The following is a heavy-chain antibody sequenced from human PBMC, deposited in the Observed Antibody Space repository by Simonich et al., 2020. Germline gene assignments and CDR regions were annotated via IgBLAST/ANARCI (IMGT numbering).Heavy chain of an antibody. CDR1: GGSFSGYY. Sequence: QVQLQQWGAGLLKPSETLSLTCAVYGGSFSGYYWRWHRQPPGKGLEWIGEINHSGSTNYNPPLNIRVTISVDTSKNPFSLKLSSVTAADTAVYYCARGKGWKNAFDIWGQGTMVTVSS. J-gene: IGHJ3*02. V-gene: IGHV4-34*01. D-gene: IGHD1-1*01. CDR3: ARGKGWKNAFDI. CDR2: INHSGST.